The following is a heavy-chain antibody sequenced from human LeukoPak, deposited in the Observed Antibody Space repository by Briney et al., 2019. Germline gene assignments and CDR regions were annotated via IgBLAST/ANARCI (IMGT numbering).Heavy chain of an antibody. CDR1: GYTFTGYY. D-gene: IGHD3-22*01. V-gene: IGHV1-2*02. CDR3: ARDRARYYDSSGYYYV. J-gene: IGHJ4*02. Sequence: ASVKVSCKASGYTFTGYYMHWVRQAPGQGLEWMGWINPNSGGTNYAQKFQGRVTMTGDTSISTAYMELSRLRSDDTAVYYCARDRARYYDSSGYYYVWGQGTLVTVSS. CDR2: INPNSGGT.